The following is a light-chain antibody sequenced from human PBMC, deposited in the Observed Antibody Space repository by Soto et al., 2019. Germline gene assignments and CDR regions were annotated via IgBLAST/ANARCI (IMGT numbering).Light chain of an antibody. CDR3: QHSGSSPPYT. J-gene: IGKJ2*01. Sequence: EIVLTQSPGTLSLSPGERATLSCRASQSVSSSYLAWYQQKPGQAPRLLIYGASSRATRSPDRFGGSGSGTDFTLTISRLEPEDFAVYYCQHSGSSPPYTFGQGTKLEIK. CDR1: QSVSSSY. CDR2: GAS. V-gene: IGKV3-20*01.